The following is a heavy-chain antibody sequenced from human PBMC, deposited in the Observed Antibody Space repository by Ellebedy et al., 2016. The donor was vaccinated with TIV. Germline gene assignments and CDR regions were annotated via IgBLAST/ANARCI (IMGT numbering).Heavy chain of an antibody. CDR3: ARMLSYTSSSFSSFDS. D-gene: IGHD6-6*01. CDR1: GFTFSSHA. Sequence: GESLKISCAASGFTFSSHAMSWVRQAPGKGPEWVAAVVGSGERTFYADSVKGRFTISRDNAKNTLSLQMNSLRAEDTAVYYCARMLSYTSSSFSSFDSWGQGTVVTVSS. J-gene: IGHJ4*02. V-gene: IGHV3-23*01. CDR2: VVGSGERT.